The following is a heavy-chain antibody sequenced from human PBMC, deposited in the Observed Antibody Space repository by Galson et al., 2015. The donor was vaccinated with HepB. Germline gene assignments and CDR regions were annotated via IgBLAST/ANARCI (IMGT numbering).Heavy chain of an antibody. Sequence: SPRLPCPASGFTLSSYAMTWPRQAPGKGLEWVSDISASGGSTLYADSVRGRLTISRDNSKNTLYLQMNSLRVEDTAVYYCAKGDSSAGGCPFDYWGQGTLVTVSS. CDR3: AKGDSSAGGCPFDY. CDR2: ISASGGST. V-gene: IGHV3-23*01. D-gene: IGHD2-15*01. CDR1: GFTLSSYA. J-gene: IGHJ4*02.